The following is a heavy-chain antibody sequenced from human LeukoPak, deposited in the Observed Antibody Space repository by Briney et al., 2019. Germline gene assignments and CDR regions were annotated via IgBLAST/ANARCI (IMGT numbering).Heavy chain of an antibody. V-gene: IGHV3-23*01. D-gene: IGHD3-22*01. CDR1: GFTFSSYA. CDR2: ISGSGGST. Sequence: GGSLRLSCAASGFTFSSYAMSWVRRAPGKGLEWVSAISGSGGSTYYADSVKGRFTIPRDNSKNTLYLQMNSLRAEDTAVYYCAKFSYDSSGYYYPGGYYFDYWGQGTLVTVSS. J-gene: IGHJ4*02. CDR3: AKFSYDSSGYYYPGGYYFDY.